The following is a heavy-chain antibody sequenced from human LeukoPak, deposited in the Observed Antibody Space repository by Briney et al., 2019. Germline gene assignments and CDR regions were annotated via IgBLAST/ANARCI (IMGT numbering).Heavy chain of an antibody. CDR3: ARVDGRYYYGSGSYSLALDAFDI. D-gene: IGHD3-10*01. Sequence: SETLSLTCTVSGYSISSGYYWGWIRQPPGKGLEWIGSIYHSGSTYYNPSLKSRVTISVDTSKNQFSLKLSSVTAADTAVYYCARVDGRYYYGSGSYSLALDAFDIWGQGTMVTVSS. J-gene: IGHJ3*02. CDR1: GYSISSGYY. CDR2: IYHSGST. V-gene: IGHV4-38-2*02.